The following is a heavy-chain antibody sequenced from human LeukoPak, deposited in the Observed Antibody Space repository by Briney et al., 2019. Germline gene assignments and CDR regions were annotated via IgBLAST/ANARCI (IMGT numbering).Heavy chain of an antibody. CDR2: ITPIFGIA. CDR3: ARDAVEVVPAAMYYNWFDP. J-gene: IGHJ5*02. Sequence: SVKVSCKASGGTFSSYAISWVRQAPGQGLEWMGRITPIFGIANYAQKFQGRVTITADKSTSTAYMELSSPRSEDTAVYYCARDAVEVVPAAMYYNWFDPWGQGTLVAVSS. V-gene: IGHV1-69*04. CDR1: GGTFSSYA. D-gene: IGHD2-2*01.